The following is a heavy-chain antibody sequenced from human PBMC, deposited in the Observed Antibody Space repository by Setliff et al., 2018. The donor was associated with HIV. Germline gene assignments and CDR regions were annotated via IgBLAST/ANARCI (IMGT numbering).Heavy chain of an antibody. J-gene: IGHJ4*02. D-gene: IGHD2-8*01. CDR1: GGSISSGSYY. Sequence: PSETLSLTCTVSGGSISSGSYYWSWIRQPAGKGLEWIGHIYTSGSTNYNPSLKSRVTISVDTSKTQFSLRLSSVTAADSAIYYCAREFCTHGVCYEYYLDYWGQGTLVTVSS. CDR3: AREFCTHGVCYEYYLDY. V-gene: IGHV4-61*09. CDR2: IYTSGST.